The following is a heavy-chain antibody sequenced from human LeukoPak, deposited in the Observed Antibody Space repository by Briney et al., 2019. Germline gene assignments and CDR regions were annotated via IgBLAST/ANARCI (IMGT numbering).Heavy chain of an antibody. Sequence: SETLSLTCTVSGCSISSYYWSWIRQPPAKGLEWIGYIYYTGNTNYNPSLQSRITISVDTSKNQFSLKLSSVTAADTAFYYCARSASSSSRSAFDIWGQGTMVTVSS. J-gene: IGHJ3*02. CDR2: IYYTGNT. CDR1: GCSISSYY. V-gene: IGHV4-59*01. D-gene: IGHD6-6*01. CDR3: ARSASSSSRSAFDI.